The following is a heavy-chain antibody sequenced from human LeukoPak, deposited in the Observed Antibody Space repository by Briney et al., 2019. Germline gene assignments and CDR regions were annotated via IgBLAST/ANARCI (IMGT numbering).Heavy chain of an antibody. CDR2: IKQDGSEK. V-gene: IGHV3-7*01. J-gene: IGHJ4*02. Sequence: GGSLRLSCAASGFTFSSYWMSWVRQAPGKGLEWVANIKQDGSEKYYVDSVKGRFTISRDNAKNSLYLQMNSLRVEDTAIYYCARETPDSSGWDWGQGTLVTVSS. CDR1: GFTFSSYW. CDR3: ARETPDSSGWD. D-gene: IGHD6-19*01.